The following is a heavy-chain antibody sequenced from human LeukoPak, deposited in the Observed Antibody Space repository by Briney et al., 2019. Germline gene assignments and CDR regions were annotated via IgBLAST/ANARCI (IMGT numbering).Heavy chain of an antibody. CDR3: ARQSNVDY. J-gene: IGHJ4*02. CDR2: IYYSGST. CDR1: GGSISSSSYY. Sequence: PSETLSLTCTVSGGSISSSSYYWGWIRQPPGKGLEWIGSIYYSGSTYYNPSLKSRVTISVDTSKNQFSLKLSSVTAADTAVYYCARQSNVDYWGQGTLVTASS. V-gene: IGHV4-39*01.